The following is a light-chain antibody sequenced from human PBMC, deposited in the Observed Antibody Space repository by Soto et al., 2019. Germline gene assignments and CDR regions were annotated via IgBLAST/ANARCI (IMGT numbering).Light chain of an antibody. CDR1: QSVSSSY. CDR3: QQYGSSPWT. Sequence: EIVLTQSPGTLSLSPGERATLSCRASQSVSSSYLAWYQQKPGQALRLLIYGASSRATGIPDRFSGCGSGTDFTLTISRLEPEDFAVYYCQQYGSSPWTFGQGTKVEIK. CDR2: GAS. J-gene: IGKJ1*01. V-gene: IGKV3-20*01.